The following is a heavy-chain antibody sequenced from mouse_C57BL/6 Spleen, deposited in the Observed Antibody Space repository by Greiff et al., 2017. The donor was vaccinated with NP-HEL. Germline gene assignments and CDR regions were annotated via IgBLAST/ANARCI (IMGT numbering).Heavy chain of an antibody. CDR3: ARGMNYYAMDY. J-gene: IGHJ4*01. CDR2: IDPSDSYT. CDR1: GYTFTSYW. V-gene: IGHV1-59*01. Sequence: QVQLQQPGAELVRPGPSVKLSCKASGYTFTSYWMHWVKQRPGQGLEWIGVIDPSDSYTNYNQKFKGKATLTVDTSSSTAYMQLSSLTSEDSAVYYCARGMNYYAMDYWGQGTSVTVSS.